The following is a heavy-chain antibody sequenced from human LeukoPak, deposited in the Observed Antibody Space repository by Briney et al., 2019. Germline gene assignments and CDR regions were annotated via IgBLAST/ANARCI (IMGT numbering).Heavy chain of an antibody. D-gene: IGHD2-21*02. V-gene: IGHV3-21*01. CDR1: GFTFSSYN. Sequence: GGSLRLSCAASGFTFSSYNMNWVRQAPGKGLEWVSFIGSYIYYADSVKGRFTISRDNAKNSLYLQMSSLRAEDTAVYYCAREMRWVTEFDYWGQGTLVNVSS. J-gene: IGHJ4*02. CDR2: IGSYI. CDR3: AREMRWVTEFDY.